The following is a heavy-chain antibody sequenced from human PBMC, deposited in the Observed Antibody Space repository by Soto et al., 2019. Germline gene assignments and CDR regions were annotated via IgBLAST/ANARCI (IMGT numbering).Heavy chain of an antibody. CDR1: GGSFSGYY. CDR3: ARARGRIAAASRGWFDP. Sequence: PSETLSLTCAVYGGSFSGYYWSWIRQPPGKGLEWIGEINHSGSTNYNPSPKRRVTISVDTSKNQFSLKLSSVTAADTAVYYCARARGRIAAASRGWFDPWGQGTLVTVSS. CDR2: INHSGST. V-gene: IGHV4-34*01. J-gene: IGHJ5*02. D-gene: IGHD6-13*01.